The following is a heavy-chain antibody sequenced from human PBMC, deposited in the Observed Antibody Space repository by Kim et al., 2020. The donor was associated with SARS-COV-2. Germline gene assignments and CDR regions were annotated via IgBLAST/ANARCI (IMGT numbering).Heavy chain of an antibody. Sequence: SETLSLTCTVSGGSISSYYWSWIRQPPGKGLEWIGYIYYSGSTNYNPSLKSRVTISVDTSKNQFSLKLSSVTAADTAVYYCARDRAYIAAAGILPTYNWFDPWGQGTLVTVSS. V-gene: IGHV4-59*13. CDR3: ARDRAYIAAAGILPTYNWFDP. D-gene: IGHD6-13*01. CDR2: IYYSGST. J-gene: IGHJ5*02. CDR1: GGSISSYY.